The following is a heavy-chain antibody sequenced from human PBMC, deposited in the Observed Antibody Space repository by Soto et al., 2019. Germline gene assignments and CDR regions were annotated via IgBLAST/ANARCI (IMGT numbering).Heavy chain of an antibody. CDR3: ARVLNTTDYYYDVRDV. CDR2: ISSSGSTI. V-gene: IGHV3-48*03. CDR1: GFTFSSYE. J-gene: IGHJ6*02. Sequence: GGSPRLSCAASGFTFSSYEMNWVRQAPGKGLEWVSYISSSGSTIYYADSVKGRFTISRDNAKNSLYLQMNSLRAEDTAVYYCARVLNTTDYYYDVRDVWGQGTTGIVS.